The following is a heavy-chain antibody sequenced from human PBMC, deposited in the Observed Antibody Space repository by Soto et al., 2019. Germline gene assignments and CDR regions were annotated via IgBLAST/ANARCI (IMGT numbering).Heavy chain of an antibody. Sequence: PGGSLRLSCAASGSNLTSHAMHWVRKTPGKGLEWVAAISYDAIEKKYASGVKSRFTVSRDNVKNTLSLQMNSLIPEDTAVYYCARGTTAMDLGLSLYYYYGIDVCGQGPKVTAFS. J-gene: IGHJ6*02. CDR2: ISYDAIEK. D-gene: IGHD5-18*01. V-gene: IGHV3-30*03. CDR3: ARGTTAMDLGLSLYYYYGIDV. CDR1: GSNLTSHA.